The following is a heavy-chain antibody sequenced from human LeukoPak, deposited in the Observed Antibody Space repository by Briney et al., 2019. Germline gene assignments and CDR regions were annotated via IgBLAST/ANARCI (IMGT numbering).Heavy chain of an antibody. CDR1: GSTFSSCW. CDR2: IKEDGGEK. Sequence: GGSLRLSCAASGSTFSSCWMSWVRQAPGKGLEWLANIKEDGGEKYYVDSVKGRFTISRDNAKNSLYLQMNSLRDKDTAVYYCAKYRPLAGLEYWGQGTLVTVSS. V-gene: IGHV3-7*01. CDR3: AKYRPLAGLEY. J-gene: IGHJ4*02. D-gene: IGHD6-19*01.